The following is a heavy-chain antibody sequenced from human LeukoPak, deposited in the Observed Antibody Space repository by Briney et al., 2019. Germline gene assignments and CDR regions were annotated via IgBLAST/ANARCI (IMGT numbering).Heavy chain of an antibody. CDR2: ISSSGNYR. D-gene: IGHD3-10*01. CDR1: GFTFNSYT. J-gene: IGHJ4*02. CDR3: ARSRSSSPYDKNLNF. V-gene: IGHV3-21*01. Sequence: PGGSLRLSCAASGFTFNSYTMSWVREAPGKGLEWVSSISSSGNYRYHADSVKGRFTISRDDAQNSVYLQMNSLKDEDTAVYYCARSRSSSPYDKNLNFWGQGTLVIVSS.